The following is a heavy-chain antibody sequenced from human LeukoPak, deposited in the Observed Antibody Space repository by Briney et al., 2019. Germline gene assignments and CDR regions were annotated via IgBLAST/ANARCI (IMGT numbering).Heavy chain of an antibody. V-gene: IGHV1-18*01. J-gene: IGHJ5*02. D-gene: IGHD3-10*01. CDR1: GYTFTSYG. Sequence: ASVKVSCKASGYTFTSYGISWVRQAPGQGLEWMGWISAYNGNTNYAQKLQGRVTMTTDTSTSTAYMELRSLRSDDTAVYYCARDSVVVRWFGELLYRRNNWFDPWGQGTLVTVSS. CDR2: ISAYNGNT. CDR3: ARDSVVVRWFGELLYRRNNWFDP.